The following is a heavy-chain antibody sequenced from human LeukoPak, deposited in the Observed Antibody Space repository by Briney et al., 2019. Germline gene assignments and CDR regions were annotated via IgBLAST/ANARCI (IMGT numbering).Heavy chain of an antibody. D-gene: IGHD2-21*02. CDR3: ARDSRVVTAKARAPPQKNDAFDI. CDR1: GFTFSSYS. CDR2: ISSSSSTI. J-gene: IGHJ3*02. V-gene: IGHV3-48*01. Sequence: PGGSLRLSCAASGFTFSSYSMNWVRQAPGKGLEWVSYISSSSSTIYYADSVKGRFTISRDNAKNSLYLQMNSLRAEDTAVYYCARDSRVVTAKARAPPQKNDAFDIWGQGTMVTVSS.